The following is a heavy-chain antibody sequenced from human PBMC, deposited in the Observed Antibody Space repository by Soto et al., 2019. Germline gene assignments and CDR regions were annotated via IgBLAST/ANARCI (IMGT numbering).Heavy chain of an antibody. D-gene: IGHD4-17*01. CDR2: INHSGST. CDR1: GGSFSGYY. Sequence: SETLSLTCAVYGGSFSGYYWSWIRQPPGKGLEWIGEINHSGSTNYNPSLKSRVTISVDTSKNQFSLKLSSVTAADTAVYYCARGFPPVDYGGNSGLVSDYYYGMDVWGQGTTVTVSS. V-gene: IGHV4-34*01. J-gene: IGHJ6*02. CDR3: ARGFPPVDYGGNSGLVSDYYYGMDV.